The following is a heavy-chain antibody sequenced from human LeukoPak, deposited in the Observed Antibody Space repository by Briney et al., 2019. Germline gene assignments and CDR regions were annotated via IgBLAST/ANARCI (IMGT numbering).Heavy chain of an antibody. CDR2: ISGSGGST. J-gene: IGHJ4*02. Sequence: GGSLRLSCAASGFTFSSYAMSWVRRAPGKGLEWVSAISGSGGSTYYADSVKGRFTISRDNSKNTLYLQMNSLRAEDTAVYYCAKPKYSSSSRLDYWGQGTLVTVSS. D-gene: IGHD6-6*01. V-gene: IGHV3-23*01. CDR3: AKPKYSSSSRLDY. CDR1: GFTFSSYA.